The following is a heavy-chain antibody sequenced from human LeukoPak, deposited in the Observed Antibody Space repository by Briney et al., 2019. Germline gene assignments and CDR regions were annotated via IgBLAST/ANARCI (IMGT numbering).Heavy chain of an antibody. V-gene: IGHV4-39*07. J-gene: IGHJ3*02. Sequence: SETLSLTCTVSGGSISSSSYYWGWIRQPPGKGLEWIGSIYYSGSTYYNPSLKSRVTISVDRSKNQFSLKLSSVTAADTAVYYCATSRAYYDILTGYSDPDAFDIWGQGTMVIVSS. CDR1: GGSISSSSYY. D-gene: IGHD3-9*01. CDR3: ATSRAYYDILTGYSDPDAFDI. CDR2: IYYSGST.